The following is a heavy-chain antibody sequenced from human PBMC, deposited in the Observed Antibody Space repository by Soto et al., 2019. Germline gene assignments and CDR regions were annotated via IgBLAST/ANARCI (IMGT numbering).Heavy chain of an antibody. CDR2: INPNGGST. Sequence: QVRLVQSGAEVKAPGASVKVSCKAPGDTFTSYYMHWVRQAPGHGLEWMGVINPNGGSTRFAQKFQGRVTLTRYTSTSTVYMERRGLTSEDTAVYYCARSSGGVYGLIIEGTNWFAPWGQGTLVTVSS. CDR3: ARSSGGVYGLIIEGTNWFAP. J-gene: IGHJ5*02. V-gene: IGHV1-46*01. CDR1: GDTFTSYY. D-gene: IGHD3-16*01.